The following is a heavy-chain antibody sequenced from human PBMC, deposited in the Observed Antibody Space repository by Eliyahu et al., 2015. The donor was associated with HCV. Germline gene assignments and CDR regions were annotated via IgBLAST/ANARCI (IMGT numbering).Heavy chain of an antibody. CDR1: GFTFSSYW. Sequence: EVQLVESGGGLVQPGGSLRLSCAAXGFTFSSYWMHWGRQAPGKGLVWVSRINSDGSSTSYADSVKGRFTISRDNAKNTLYLQMNSLRAEDTAVYYCARAGYNGWFDPWGQGTLVTVSS. J-gene: IGHJ5*02. V-gene: IGHV3-74*01. CDR2: INSDGSST. CDR3: ARAGYNGWFDP. D-gene: IGHD5-24*01.